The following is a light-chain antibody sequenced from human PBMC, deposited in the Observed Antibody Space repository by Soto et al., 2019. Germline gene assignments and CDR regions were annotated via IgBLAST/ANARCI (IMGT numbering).Light chain of an antibody. CDR1: SSDVGAYNY. CDR3: CSFAGDYTYV. V-gene: IGLV2-11*01. CDR2: GVS. J-gene: IGLJ1*01. Sequence: ALTQPRSVSGSPGQSVTISCTGTSSDVGAYNYVSWYQQHPGRTPKLMIYGVSTRPSGVPDRFSGSKSGNTASLTISGLQADDEADYYCCSFAGDYTYVFGTGTKVTVL.